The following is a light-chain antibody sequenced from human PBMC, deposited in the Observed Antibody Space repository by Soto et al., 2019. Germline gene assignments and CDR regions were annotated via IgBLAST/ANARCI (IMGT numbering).Light chain of an antibody. CDR2: DAS. CDR1: QSVSSY. Sequence: EILLTQSPATLSLSPGERATLSCRASQSVSSYLAWYQQKPGQAPRLLIYDASNRAAGIPARFTGSGSGTDFTLPISSLEPEDFAVYYCQHRSNWPPTFGQGTKLDIK. V-gene: IGKV3-11*01. J-gene: IGKJ2*01. CDR3: QHRSNWPPT.